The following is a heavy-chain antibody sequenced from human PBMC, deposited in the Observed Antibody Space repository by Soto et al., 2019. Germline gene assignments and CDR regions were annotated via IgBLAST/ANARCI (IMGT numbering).Heavy chain of an antibody. CDR2: ISAYNGNT. CDR3: ARAGQYYDSSGYAN. Sequence: QVKLVQSGTEVKQPGASMKVSCKASGYSFATSGISWVRQAPGQGLEWMGWISAYNGNTNYDQKLQDRVTMTTDTSTSTAYLEVRNLRSDDTAVYYCARAGQYYDSSGYANLGQGTLVTVSS. J-gene: IGHJ4*02. V-gene: IGHV1-18*01. D-gene: IGHD3-22*01. CDR1: GYSFATSG.